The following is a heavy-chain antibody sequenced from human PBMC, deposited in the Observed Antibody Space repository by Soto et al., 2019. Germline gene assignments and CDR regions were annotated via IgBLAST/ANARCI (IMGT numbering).Heavy chain of an antibody. CDR3: ASHPRDSSGYWYYFDY. D-gene: IGHD3-22*01. V-gene: IGHV3-21*01. Sequence: EVQLVESGGGLVKPGGSLRLSCAASGFTFSSHSMNWVRQAPGKGLEWVSSISSSSTYIYYADSVTGRFTISRDNAKNSLYLQMNSLRAEDTAVYYCASHPRDSSGYWYYFDYWGQGTLVTVSS. J-gene: IGHJ4*02. CDR2: ISSSSTYI. CDR1: GFTFSSHS.